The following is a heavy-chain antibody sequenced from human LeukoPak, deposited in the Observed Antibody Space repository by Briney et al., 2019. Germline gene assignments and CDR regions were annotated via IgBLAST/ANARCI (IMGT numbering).Heavy chain of an antibody. J-gene: IGHJ4*02. V-gene: IGHV3-30*02. CDR2: IGYEGVHK. Sequence: PGGSLRLSRAASGFTFNNFGMHWVRQAPGKGLEWVSFIGYEGVHKYYADSVKGRFTISKDNSKATLYLQMNSLRPEDTAVYYCAKDLHGGYSSDYWGQGTLVTVFS. CDR1: GFTFNNFG. D-gene: IGHD4-23*01. CDR3: AKDLHGGYSSDY.